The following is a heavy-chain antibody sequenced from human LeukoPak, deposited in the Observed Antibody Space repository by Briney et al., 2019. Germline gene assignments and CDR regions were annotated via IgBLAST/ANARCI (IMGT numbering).Heavy chain of an antibody. CDR2: INVRGDSP. CDR1: GFTFSSYA. J-gene: IGHJ1*01. CDR3: AKASRIAASLTYFQH. Sequence: GGSLRLSCAASGFTFSSYAMSWVRQAPGKGLEWVSGINVRGDSPHYADSVKGRFTISRDNSKNMLSPQMNGLRAEDTAVYYCAKASRIAASLTYFQHWGQGTLVTVSS. D-gene: IGHD6-13*01. V-gene: IGHV3-23*01.